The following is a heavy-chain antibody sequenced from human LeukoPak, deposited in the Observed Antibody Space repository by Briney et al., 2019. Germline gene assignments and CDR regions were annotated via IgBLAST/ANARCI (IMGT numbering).Heavy chain of an antibody. V-gene: IGHV3-7*01. CDR1: GFTFSSYW. CDR2: IKQDGSEK. D-gene: IGHD3-10*01. Sequence: GGSLRLSCAASGFTFSSYWMSWVRQAPGKGLEWVANIKQDGSEKYYVDSVKGRFTISRDNAKNSLYLQMNSLRAEDTAVYYCARRGTNRMVRGVIINGDAFDIWGQGTMVTVSS. CDR3: ARRGTNRMVRGVIINGDAFDI. J-gene: IGHJ3*02.